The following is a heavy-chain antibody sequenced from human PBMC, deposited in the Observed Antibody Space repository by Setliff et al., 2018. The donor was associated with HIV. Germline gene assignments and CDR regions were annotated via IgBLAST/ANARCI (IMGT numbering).Heavy chain of an antibody. CDR3: ARRSGSSSLKGVHYYYYYYMD. CDR2: ISIRGGYI. V-gene: IGHV3-21*06. D-gene: IGHD6-13*01. CDR1: GFTFNNYA. Sequence: ESLKISCAASGFTFNNYAMNWVRQAPGKGLQWVASISIRGGYIYYADSVKGRFTISRDNTRNSVYLQMDSLRVDDTAVFYCARRSGSSSLKGVHYYYYYYMD. J-gene: IGHJ6*03.